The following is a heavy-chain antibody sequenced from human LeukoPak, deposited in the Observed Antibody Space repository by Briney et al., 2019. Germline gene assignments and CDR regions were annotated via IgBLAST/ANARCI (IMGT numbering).Heavy chain of an antibody. Sequence: NPSETLSLTCTVSGGSISSGGYYWSWIRQHPGKGLEWIGYIYYSGSTYYNPSLKSRVTISVDTSKNQSSLKLSSVTAADTAVYYCARSYGGNSLSFDYWGQGTLVTVSS. J-gene: IGHJ4*02. CDR2: IYYSGST. CDR3: ARSYGGNSLSFDY. V-gene: IGHV4-31*03. CDR1: GGSISSGGYY. D-gene: IGHD4-23*01.